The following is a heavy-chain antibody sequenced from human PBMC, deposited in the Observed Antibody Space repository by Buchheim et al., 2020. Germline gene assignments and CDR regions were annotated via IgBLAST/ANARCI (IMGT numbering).Heavy chain of an antibody. V-gene: IGHV3-33*01. CDR3: ARTPSGYLSQWYYYGMDV. J-gene: IGHJ6*02. CDR1: GFTFSSYG. CDR2: IWHDGSNK. D-gene: IGHD3-3*01. Sequence: QVQLVESGGGVVQPGRSLRLSCAASGFTFSSYGMHWVRQAPGKGLEWVAVIWHDGSNKYYADSVKGRFTISRDNSKNTLYLQMNSLRAEDTAVYYCARTPSGYLSQWYYYGMDVWGQGTT.